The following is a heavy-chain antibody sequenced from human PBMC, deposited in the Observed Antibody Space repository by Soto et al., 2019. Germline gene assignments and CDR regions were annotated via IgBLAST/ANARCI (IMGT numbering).Heavy chain of an antibody. J-gene: IGHJ6*02. V-gene: IGHV3-30*03. Sequence: PGGSLRLSCAASGFTFSSYGMHWVRQAPGKGLEWVAVISYDGSNKYYADSVKGRFTISRDNSKNSLYLQMDSLRAEDTAVYYCARVGVDSSSFYYYGMDVWGQGTTVTVSS. CDR1: GFTFSSYG. CDR3: ARVGVDSSSFYYYGMDV. CDR2: ISYDGSNK. D-gene: IGHD6-6*01.